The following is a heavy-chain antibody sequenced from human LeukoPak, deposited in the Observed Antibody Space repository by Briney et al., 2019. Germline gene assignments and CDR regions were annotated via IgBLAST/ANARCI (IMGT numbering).Heavy chain of an antibody. V-gene: IGHV3-73*01. CDR2: IRTKANSYAT. CDR3: TTPLAAASTGDYHGMDV. J-gene: IGHJ6*02. CDR1: GFTFSGSA. D-gene: IGHD6-13*01. Sequence: PGGSLRLSCAASGFTFSGSAMHWVRQASGKGLEWVGRIRTKANSYATAYAASLKGRFTISRDDSNSTAYLHLNSLKTEDTAVYYCTTPLAAASTGDYHGMDVWGHGTTVTVSS.